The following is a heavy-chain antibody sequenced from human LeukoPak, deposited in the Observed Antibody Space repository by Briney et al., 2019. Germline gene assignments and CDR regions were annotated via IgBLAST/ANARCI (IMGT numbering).Heavy chain of an antibody. CDR2: IYPSDSDT. V-gene: IGHV5-51*01. CDR3: AKTGETTLTAFDI. Sequence: KRGESLKISCKGSGYSFSTNWIGWVRQMPGKGLEWMGIIYPSDSDTRYNPSFQGQVTISADKSISTAYLQWSSLKASDTAMYYCAKTGETTLTAFDIWGQGTMVTVSS. D-gene: IGHD7-27*01. CDR1: GYSFSTNW. J-gene: IGHJ3*02.